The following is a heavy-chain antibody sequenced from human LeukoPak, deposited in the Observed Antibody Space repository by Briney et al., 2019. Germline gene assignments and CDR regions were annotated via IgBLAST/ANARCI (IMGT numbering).Heavy chain of an antibody. V-gene: IGHV3-53*01. J-gene: IGHJ4*02. CDR3: ASGGDVSFWSGYYFDY. CDR2: IYSGGSR. CDR1: GFTVSSNY. D-gene: IGHD3-3*01. Sequence: GGSLRLSCAASGFTVSSNYMSWVRQAPGKGLEWVSVIYSGGSRYYADSVKGRFTISRDNSKNTLYLQMNSLRAEDTAVYYCASGGDVSFWSGYYFDYWGQGTLVTVSS.